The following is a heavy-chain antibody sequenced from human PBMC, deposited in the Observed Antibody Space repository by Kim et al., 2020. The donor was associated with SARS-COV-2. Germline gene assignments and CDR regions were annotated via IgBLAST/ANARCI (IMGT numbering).Heavy chain of an antibody. CDR1: GGSFSGYY. J-gene: IGHJ4*02. CDR3: ARGGETDY. D-gene: IGHD3-10*01. V-gene: IGHV4-34*01. CDR2: INHSGST. Sequence: SETLSLTCAVYGGSFSGYYWSWIRQPPGKGLEWIGEINHSGSTNYNPSLKSRVTISVDTSKNQFSLKLSSVTAADTAVYYCARGGETDYWGQGTLVTVSS.